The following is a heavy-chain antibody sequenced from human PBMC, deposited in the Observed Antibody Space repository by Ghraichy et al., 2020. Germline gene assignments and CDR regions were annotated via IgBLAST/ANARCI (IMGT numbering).Heavy chain of an antibody. CDR2: IYSGGST. V-gene: IGHV3-66*01. CDR1: GFTVSSNY. CDR3: AREQGVGLNYYYYYGMDV. D-gene: IGHD1-26*01. J-gene: IGHJ6*02. Sequence: GGSLRLSCAASGFTVSSNYMSWVRQAPGKGLEWVSVIYSGGSTYYADSVKGRFTISRDNSKNTLYLQMNSLRAEDTAVYYCAREQGVGLNYYYYYGMDVWGQGTTVTVSS.